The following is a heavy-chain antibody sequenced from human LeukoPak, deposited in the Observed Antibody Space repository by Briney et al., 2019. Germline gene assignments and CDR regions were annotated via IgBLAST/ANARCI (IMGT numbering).Heavy chain of an antibody. CDR1: GFTFSSYG. J-gene: IGHJ4*02. Sequence: GGSLRLSCAASGFTFSSYGIHWVRQAPGKGLEWVAVIWSDGSNKYYADSVKGRFTISRDNSKDTLYLQLNSLRAEDTAVYYCARASGSFDYWGQGTLVSVSS. D-gene: IGHD1-26*01. CDR3: ARASGSFDY. CDR2: IWSDGSNK. V-gene: IGHV3-33*01.